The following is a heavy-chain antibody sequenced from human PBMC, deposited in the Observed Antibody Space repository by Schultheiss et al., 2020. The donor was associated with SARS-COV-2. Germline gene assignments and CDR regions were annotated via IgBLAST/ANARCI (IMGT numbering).Heavy chain of an antibody. CDR1: GFTFSTYT. V-gene: IGHV3-30*07. D-gene: IGHD6-13*01. CDR2: ISFDGSNK. J-gene: IGHJ4*02. Sequence: GGSLRLSCAASGFTFSTYTMHWVRQAPGKGLEWVAAISFDGSNKYYADSVKGRFTISRDNSKNTLYLQMNSLRAEDTAVYYCARETGYSSSCYGYWGQGTLVTVSS. CDR3: ARETGYSSSCYGY.